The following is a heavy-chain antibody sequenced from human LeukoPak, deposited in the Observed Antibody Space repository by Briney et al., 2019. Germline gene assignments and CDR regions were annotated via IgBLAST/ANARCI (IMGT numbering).Heavy chain of an antibody. CDR2: ISYDGSNK. Sequence: GGSLRLSCAASGFTFSSYGMHWVRQAPGKGLEWVAVISYDGSNKYYADSVKGRFTISRDNSKNTLYLQMNSLRAEDTAVYYCAKAEITMVRGVIIPYYYYYMDVWGKETTVTVSS. V-gene: IGHV3-30*18. CDR1: GFTFSSYG. J-gene: IGHJ6*03. D-gene: IGHD3-10*01. CDR3: AKAEITMVRGVIIPYYYYYMDV.